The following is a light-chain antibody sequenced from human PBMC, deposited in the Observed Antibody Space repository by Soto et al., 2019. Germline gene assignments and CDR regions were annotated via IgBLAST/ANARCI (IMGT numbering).Light chain of an antibody. CDR1: QSVSRW. CDR2: KAS. CDR3: QQYDVYSPWM. V-gene: IGKV1-5*03. Sequence: DIQMTQSPSTLSASVGDRVTITCRASQSVSRWLAWYKQKPGEAPKLLIYKASNLESGVSSRFSGSGSGTEFTLTISSLQPDDSATYYCQQYDVYSPWMFGRGTKVDIK. J-gene: IGKJ1*01.